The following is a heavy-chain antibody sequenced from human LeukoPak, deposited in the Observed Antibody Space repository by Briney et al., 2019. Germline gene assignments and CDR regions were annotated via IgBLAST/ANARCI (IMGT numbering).Heavy chain of an antibody. J-gene: IGHJ6*02. Sequence: GASVKVSCKASGYTFTAYYMHWVRQAPGQGLEWMGWINPNSGGTNYAQKFQGRVTMTRDTSISTAYMELSRLRSDDTAVYYCARAASIAARYYYYYGMDVWGQGTTVTVSS. CDR2: INPNSGGT. CDR3: ARAASIAARYYYYYGMDV. V-gene: IGHV1-2*02. D-gene: IGHD6-6*01. CDR1: GYTFTAYY.